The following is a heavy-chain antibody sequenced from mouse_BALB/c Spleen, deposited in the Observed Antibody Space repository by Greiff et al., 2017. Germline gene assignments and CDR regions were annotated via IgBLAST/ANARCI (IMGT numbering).Heavy chain of an antibody. CDR2: INPSSGYT. CDR3: ARSGYGYDGGFAY. Sequence: QVQLKESAAELARPGASVKMSCKASGYTFTSYTMHWVKQRPGQGLEWIGYINPSSGYTEYNQKFKDKTTLTADKSSSTAYMQLSSLTSEDSAVYYCARSGYGYDGGFAYWGQGTLVTVSA. CDR1: GYTFTSYT. D-gene: IGHD2-2*01. V-gene: IGHV1-4*02. J-gene: IGHJ3*01.